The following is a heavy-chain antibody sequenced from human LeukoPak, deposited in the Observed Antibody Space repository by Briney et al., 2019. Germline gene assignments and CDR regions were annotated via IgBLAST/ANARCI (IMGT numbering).Heavy chain of an antibody. D-gene: IGHD2-21*01. V-gene: IGHV4-59*08. CDR1: GGSISSYY. Sequence: SETLSLTCTVSGGSISSYYWSWIRQPPGKGLEWIGYIYYSGSTNYNPSLKGRLTISVDTSKNQFSLKLSSVTAADTAVYYCASTEMIESQSHYGMDVWGQGTTVTVSS. J-gene: IGHJ6*02. CDR3: ASTEMIESQSHYGMDV. CDR2: IYYSGST.